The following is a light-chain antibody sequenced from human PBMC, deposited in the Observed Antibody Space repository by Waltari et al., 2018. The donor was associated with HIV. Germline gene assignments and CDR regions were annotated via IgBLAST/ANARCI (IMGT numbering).Light chain of an antibody. CDR2: EVT. CDR3: SSFTSSDTPVV. CDR1: TSEVGCYDY. Sequence: QSALTQPASVSGCPGHSITIPCTGTTSEVGCYDYVAVYQQHPGKVPKLIIYEVTNRPSGVSNRCSGSKSGNTASLTTSGRQPEDEADYYCSSFTSSDTPVVFGGGTKLTVL. V-gene: IGLV2-14*01. J-gene: IGLJ2*01.